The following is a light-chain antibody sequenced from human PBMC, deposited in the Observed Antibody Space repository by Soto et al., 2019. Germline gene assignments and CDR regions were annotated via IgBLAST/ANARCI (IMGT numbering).Light chain of an antibody. CDR2: GAS. J-gene: IGKJ4*01. Sequence: DIELTQSPSTLSSSPGERATLTCRASQSVSNCLAWYQQKPGQAPRLLIYGASTRATGIPARFSGSGSGTDFTLTISTLQPEDFATYYCQQNYSAPLTFGGGTKVDIK. CDR3: QQNYSAPLT. V-gene: IGKV3-15*01. CDR1: QSVSNC.